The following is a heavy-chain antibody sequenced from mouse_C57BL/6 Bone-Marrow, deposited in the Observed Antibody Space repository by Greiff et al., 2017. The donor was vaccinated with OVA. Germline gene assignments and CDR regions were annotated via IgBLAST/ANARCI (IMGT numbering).Heavy chain of an antibody. J-gene: IGHJ1*03. Sequence: VQLQQPGAELVKPGASVKLSCKASGYTFTSYWMHWVKQRPGQGLERIGMIHPNSGSTNYNEKFKSKATLTVDKSSSTAYMQLSSLTSEDSAVYYCHYYGSSYLYWYFDVWGTGTTVTVSS. CDR2: IHPNSGST. CDR1: GYTFTSYW. V-gene: IGHV1-64*01. D-gene: IGHD1-1*01. CDR3: HYYGSSYLYWYFDV.